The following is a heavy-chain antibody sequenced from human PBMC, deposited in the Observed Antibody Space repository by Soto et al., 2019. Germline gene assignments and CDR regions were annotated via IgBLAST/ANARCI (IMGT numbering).Heavy chain of an antibody. V-gene: IGHV1-69*13. Sequence: GASVKVSCKASGGTFSSYAISWVRQAPGQGLEWMGGIIPIFGTANYAQKFQGRVTITADESTSTAYMELSSLRSEDTAVYYCARRGLPHYGMDVWGQGTTVTVSS. D-gene: IGHD4-17*01. J-gene: IGHJ6*02. CDR2: IIPIFGTA. CDR1: GGTFSSYA. CDR3: ARRGLPHYGMDV.